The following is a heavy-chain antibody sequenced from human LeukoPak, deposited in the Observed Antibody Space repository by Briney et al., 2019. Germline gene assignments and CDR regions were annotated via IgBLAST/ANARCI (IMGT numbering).Heavy chain of an antibody. CDR1: GGSISSGSYY. Sequence: PSETLSLTCTVSGGSISSGSYYWIWIRQPAGKGLEWIGRIYTSGSTNYNPSLKSRVTISVDTSKNQFSLKLSSVTAADTAVYYCARDDFGSYWGQGILVTVSS. D-gene: IGHD3-10*01. V-gene: IGHV4-61*02. CDR3: ARDDFGSY. J-gene: IGHJ4*02. CDR2: IYTSGST.